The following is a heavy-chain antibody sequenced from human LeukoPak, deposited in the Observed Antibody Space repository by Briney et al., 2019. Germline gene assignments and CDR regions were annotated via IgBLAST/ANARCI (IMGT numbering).Heavy chain of an antibody. V-gene: IGHV3-49*03. CDR2: IRSKAYGGTT. CDR3: TRVLPAQLLWFGESPDY. Sequence: PGGSLRLSCTASGFTFGDYAMSWFRQAPGKGLEWVGFIRSKAYGGTTEYAASVKGRFTISRDDSRSIAYLQMNSLKTEDTAVYYCTRVLPAQLLWFGESPDYWGQGTLVTVSP. D-gene: IGHD3-10*01. J-gene: IGHJ4*02. CDR1: GFTFGDYA.